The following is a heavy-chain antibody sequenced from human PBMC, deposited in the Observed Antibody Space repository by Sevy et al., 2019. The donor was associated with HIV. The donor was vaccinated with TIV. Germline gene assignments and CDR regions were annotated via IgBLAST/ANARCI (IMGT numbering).Heavy chain of an antibody. V-gene: IGHV3-23*01. CDR1: GFTFSSYA. D-gene: IGHD2-15*01. CDR3: ANGGVMVVAATPNYGMDV. J-gene: IGHJ6*02. Sequence: GRSLRLSCAASGFTFSSYAMSWVRQAPGKGLEWVSGLSGSGTRTYYADSVKGRFTISRDNSKNTLFLQMNSLRAEDTAVYYCANGGVMVVAATPNYGMDVSGQGTTVTVSS. CDR2: LSGSGTRT.